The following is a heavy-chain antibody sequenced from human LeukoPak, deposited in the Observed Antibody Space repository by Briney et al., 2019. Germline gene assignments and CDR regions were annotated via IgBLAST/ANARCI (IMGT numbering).Heavy chain of an antibody. J-gene: IGHJ4*02. D-gene: IGHD3-16*02. Sequence: SETLSLTCAVYGGSFSGYYWSWIRQPPGKGLEWIGEINHSGSTNYNPSLKSRVTISVDTSKHQFSLKLSSVTAADPAVYSCARGGYVWGSYRTRGDPFDYWGQGTLVTVSS. CDR3: ARGGYVWGSYRTRGDPFDY. CDR2: INHSGST. CDR1: GGSFSGYY. V-gene: IGHV4-34*01.